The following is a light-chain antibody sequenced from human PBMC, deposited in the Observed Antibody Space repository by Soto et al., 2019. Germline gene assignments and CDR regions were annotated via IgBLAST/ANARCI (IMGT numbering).Light chain of an antibody. V-gene: IGLV1-44*01. CDR2: KIK. J-gene: IGLJ3*02. Sequence: QSVLTQPPSASGTPGQSVTISCSGSYSNIGTNDVCWYQQLPGSAPKLLVYKIKLRPSGVPDRFSGSRSGTSASLTIRGLHSDDEADYYCEVWDDSLNGRVFGGGPKLTVL. CDR1: YSNIGTND. CDR3: EVWDDSLNGRV.